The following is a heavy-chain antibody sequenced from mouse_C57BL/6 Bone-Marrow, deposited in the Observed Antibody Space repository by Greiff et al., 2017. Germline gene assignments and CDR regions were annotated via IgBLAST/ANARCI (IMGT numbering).Heavy chain of an antibody. V-gene: IGHV1-76*01. Sequence: VQLQQSGAELVRPGASVKLSCKASGYTFTDYYINWVKQRPGQGLEWIARIYPGSGNTYYNEKFKGKATLTAEKSSSTAYMQLSSLTSEDSAVYFCARWASMDYWGQGTSATVSS. CDR3: ARWASMDY. CDR2: IYPGSGNT. CDR1: GYTFTDYY. J-gene: IGHJ4*01.